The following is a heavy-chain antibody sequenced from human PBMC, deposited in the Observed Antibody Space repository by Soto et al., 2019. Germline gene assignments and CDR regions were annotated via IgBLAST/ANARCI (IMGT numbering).Heavy chain of an antibody. J-gene: IGHJ6*02. Sequence: GASVKVSCKASGGTFSSYAISWVRQAPGQGLEWMGGIIPIFGTANYAQKFQGRVTITADESTSTAYMELSSLRSEDTAVYYCARGARLYYYYGMDVWGQGTTVTVSS. CDR3: ARGARLYYYYGMDV. CDR1: GGTFSSYA. CDR2: IIPIFGTA. V-gene: IGHV1-69*13. D-gene: IGHD6-6*01.